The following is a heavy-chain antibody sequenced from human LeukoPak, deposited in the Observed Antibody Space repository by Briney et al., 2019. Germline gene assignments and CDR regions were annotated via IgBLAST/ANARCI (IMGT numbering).Heavy chain of an antibody. J-gene: IGHJ2*01. CDR2: IHYSGTT. V-gene: IGHV4-39*01. CDR3: ARTLYGSYWYFDL. CDR1: GGXISSRSYY. Sequence: SETLSLTCTVSGGXISSRSYYWAWIRQPPGKGLEWIGSIHYSGTTYYNPSLKSRVTISVDTSKHQFSLKLSSVTAADTAVYYCARTLYGSYWYFDLWGRGTLVTVSS. D-gene: IGHD2-2*02.